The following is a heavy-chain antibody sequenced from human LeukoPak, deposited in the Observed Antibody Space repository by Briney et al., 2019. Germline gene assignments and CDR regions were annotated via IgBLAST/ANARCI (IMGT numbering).Heavy chain of an antibody. V-gene: IGHV4-59*08. CDR2: I. CDR1: GDSIGSHY. Sequence: SETLSLTCSVSGDSIGSHYWSWIRQPPGKGLEFIGYIYNPSLKRRITISLDTSKNQFSLGLSSVTAADTAIYYCARHTRYGDFNPYDIWGRGTMVTVSS. CDR3: ARHTRYGDFNPYDI. J-gene: IGHJ3*02. D-gene: IGHD4-17*01.